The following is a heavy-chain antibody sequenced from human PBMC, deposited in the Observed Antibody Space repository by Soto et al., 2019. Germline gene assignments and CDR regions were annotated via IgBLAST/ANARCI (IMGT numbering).Heavy chain of an antibody. CDR2: IYPADSDA. CDR3: AILTTLVKGFDY. Sequence: PGESLKISCKGSELDFSRYWIGWVRQMPGRGLEWMGIIYPADSDARYSPSFQGQVTFSVDKSISTAYLQWTSLKASDTAMYYCAILTTLVKGFDYWGQGTLVTVSS. CDR1: ELDFSRYW. V-gene: IGHV5-51*01. D-gene: IGHD3-9*01. J-gene: IGHJ4*02.